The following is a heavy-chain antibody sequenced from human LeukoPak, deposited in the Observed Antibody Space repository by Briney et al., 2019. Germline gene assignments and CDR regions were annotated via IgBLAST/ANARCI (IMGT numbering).Heavy chain of an antibody. CDR2: ISGGGGST. J-gene: IGHJ6*02. V-gene: IGHV3-23*01. Sequence: GGSLRLSCAASGFPFGTYAMSWVRQAPGKGLEWVSAISGGGGSTYYADSVKGRFTISRDNSKNTLYLQMSSLRAEDTAVYYCARPRYDFWSGSSYYYYGMDVWGQGTTLTVSS. CDR3: ARPRYDFWSGSSYYYYGMDV. CDR1: GFPFGTYA. D-gene: IGHD3-3*01.